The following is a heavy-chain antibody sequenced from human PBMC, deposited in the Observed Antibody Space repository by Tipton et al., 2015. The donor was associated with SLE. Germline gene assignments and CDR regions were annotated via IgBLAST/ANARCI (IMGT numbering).Heavy chain of an antibody. CDR3: AKDLYSGNYYDAFDI. CDR1: GFTFDVYT. J-gene: IGHJ3*02. CDR2: INGRGRIA. V-gene: IGHV3-43*01. D-gene: IGHD1-26*01. Sequence: SLRLSCAASGFTFDVYTMHWIRQAPGRGLEWVSLINGRGRIAYADSVNGRFIISRDNSRNSVYLQLNRLRAEDTAVYFCAKDLYSGNYYDAFDIWDQGTMVTVSS.